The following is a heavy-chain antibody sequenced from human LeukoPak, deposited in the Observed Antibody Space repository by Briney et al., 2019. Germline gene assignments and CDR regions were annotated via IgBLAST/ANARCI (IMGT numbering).Heavy chain of an antibody. J-gene: IGHJ4*02. CDR2: IRYDGSNK. V-gene: IGHV3-30*02. CDR3: AKVGQTYYDFWSGYYPDY. D-gene: IGHD3-3*01. Sequence: GGSLRLSCAASGFTFSSYGVHWVRQAPGKGLEWVAFIRYDGSNKYYADSVKGRFTISRDNSKNTLYLQTNSLRAEDTAVHYCAKVGQTYYDFWSGYYPDYWGQGTLVTVSS. CDR1: GFTFSSYG.